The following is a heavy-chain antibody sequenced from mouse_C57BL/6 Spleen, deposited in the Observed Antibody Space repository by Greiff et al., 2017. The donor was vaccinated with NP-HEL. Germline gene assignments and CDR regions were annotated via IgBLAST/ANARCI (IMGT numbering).Heavy chain of an antibody. D-gene: IGHD2-3*01. CDR1: GFTFSSYG. CDR2: ISSGSSYT. J-gene: IGHJ3*01. Sequence: EVQGVESGGDLVKPGGSLKLSCAASGFTFSSYGMSWVRQTPDKRLEWVATISSGSSYTYYPDSVKGRFTISRDNAKNTLYLQMSSLKSEDTAMYYCARDDGYPFAYWGQGTLVTVSA. V-gene: IGHV5-6*01. CDR3: ARDDGYPFAY.